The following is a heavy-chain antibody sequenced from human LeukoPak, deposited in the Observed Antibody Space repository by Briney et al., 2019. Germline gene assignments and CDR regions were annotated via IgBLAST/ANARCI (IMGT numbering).Heavy chain of an antibody. CDR2: ISSSSSTL. J-gene: IGHJ4*02. Sequence: SGGSLRLSCAASGFTFSSYSMNWVRQAPGKGLERVSYISSSSSTLYYADAVKGRFTISRDKATNSLYPQRNDLRAEDTAVYYCARVIDSSSSGEDFWGQGTLVTVSS. CDR3: ARVIDSSSSGEDF. CDR1: GFTFSSYS. V-gene: IGHV3-48*01. D-gene: IGHD6-6*01.